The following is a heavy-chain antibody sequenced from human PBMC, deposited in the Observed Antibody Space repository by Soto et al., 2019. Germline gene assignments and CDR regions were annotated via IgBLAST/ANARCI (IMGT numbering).Heavy chain of an antibody. D-gene: IGHD3-3*01. Sequence: QVQLQQWGAGLLKPSETLSLTCAVYGGSFSGYYWSWIRQPPGKGLEWIGEINHSGSTNYNPSLTSRVTISVDTSKNQFSLKLSSVTAADTAVYYCASRPFWSGYLDYYYYYGMDVWGQGTTVTVSS. CDR3: ASRPFWSGYLDYYYYYGMDV. V-gene: IGHV4-34*01. J-gene: IGHJ6*02. CDR1: GGSFSGYY. CDR2: INHSGST.